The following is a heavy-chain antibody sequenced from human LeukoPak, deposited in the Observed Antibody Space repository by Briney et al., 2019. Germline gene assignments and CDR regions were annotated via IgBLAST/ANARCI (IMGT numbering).Heavy chain of an antibody. Sequence: SETLSLTCPVYGGSFSGYYWRWIRQPPGKGLEWIGEINHSGSTNHNPSLQRRVTIPVDTSKNQFSLKLSSVTAADTAVYYCARGGSSATPFDYWGQGTLVTVSS. CDR2: INHSGST. D-gene: IGHD6-6*01. J-gene: IGHJ4*02. CDR1: GGSFSGYY. V-gene: IGHV4-34*01. CDR3: ARGGSSATPFDY.